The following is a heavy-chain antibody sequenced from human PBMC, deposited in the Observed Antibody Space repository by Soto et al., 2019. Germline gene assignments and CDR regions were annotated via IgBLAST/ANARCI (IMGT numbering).Heavy chain of an antibody. CDR1: GFTFSSYA. J-gene: IGHJ4*02. Sequence: QVQLVESGGGVVQPGRSLRLSCAASGFTFSSYAMHWVRQAPGKGLEWVAVISYDGSNKYYADSVKGRFTISRDNSKNTLYLQMNSLRAEDTAVYYCASENVDTAMVTWFDYWGQGTLVTVSS. V-gene: IGHV3-30-3*01. CDR2: ISYDGSNK. CDR3: ASENVDTAMVTWFDY. D-gene: IGHD5-18*01.